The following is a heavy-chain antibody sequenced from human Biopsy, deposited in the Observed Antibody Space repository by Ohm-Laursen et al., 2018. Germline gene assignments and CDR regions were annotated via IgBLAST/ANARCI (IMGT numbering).Heavy chain of an antibody. CDR2: IWYDGSDQ. J-gene: IGHJ4*02. V-gene: IGHV3-33*01. D-gene: IGHD1-26*01. CDR3: ARDRREHYQFDH. CDR1: GFIFKSYG. Sequence: SLRLSCTASGFIFKSYGMHWVRQAPGRGLEWVALIWYDGSDQYYADSVKGRFTISRDNSKNTVYLQMNSLRAEDTAVYYCARDRREHYQFDHWGQGTLVTVSS.